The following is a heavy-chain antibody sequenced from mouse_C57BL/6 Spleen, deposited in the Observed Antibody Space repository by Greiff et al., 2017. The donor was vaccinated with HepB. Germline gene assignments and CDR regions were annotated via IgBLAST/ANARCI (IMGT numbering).Heavy chain of an antibody. CDR1: GYTFTSYW. CDR2: IDPSDSYT. J-gene: IGHJ2*01. D-gene: IGHD1-1*01. V-gene: IGHV1-50*01. CDR3: AIGYYGSNY. Sequence: QVQLQQPGAELVKPGASVKLSCKASGYTFTSYWMQWVKQRPGQGLEWIGEIDPSDSYTNYNQKFKGKATLTVYTSSSTAYMQLSSLTSEDSAVYYCAIGYYGSNYWGQGTTLTVSS.